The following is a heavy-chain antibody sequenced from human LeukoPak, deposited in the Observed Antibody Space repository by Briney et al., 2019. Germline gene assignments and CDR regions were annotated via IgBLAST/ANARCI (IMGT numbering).Heavy chain of an antibody. CDR1: GGSISSYY. CDR2: IYYSGST. V-gene: IGHV4-59*01. Sequence: SETLSLTCTVSGGSISSYYWSWIRQPPGKGLEWIGYIYYSGSTNYNPSLKSRVTISVDTSKNQFSLKLSSVTAADTAVYYCATVKTYYYGSGTGWFDPWGQGTLVTVSS. J-gene: IGHJ5*02. CDR3: ATVKTYYYGSGTGWFDP. D-gene: IGHD3-10*01.